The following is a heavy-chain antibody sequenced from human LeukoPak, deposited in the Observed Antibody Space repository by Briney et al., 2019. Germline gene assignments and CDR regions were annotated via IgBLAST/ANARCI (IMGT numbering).Heavy chain of an antibody. Sequence: GRSLRLSCAASGFTFSTYAMHWVRQAPGKGLEWVALISHDGSNKYYADSVKGRFTISRDNSKNTLYLQMNSLRAEDTAVYYCAELGITMIGGVWGKGTTVTISS. V-gene: IGHV3-30*04. CDR1: GFTFSTYA. CDR3: AELGITMIGGV. J-gene: IGHJ6*04. CDR2: ISHDGSNK. D-gene: IGHD3-10*02.